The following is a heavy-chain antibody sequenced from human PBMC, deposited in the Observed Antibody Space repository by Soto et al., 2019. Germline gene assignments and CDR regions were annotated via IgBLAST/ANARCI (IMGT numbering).Heavy chain of an antibody. CDR2: IYYSGST. D-gene: IGHD3-22*01. CDR1: GGSISSGGYY. J-gene: IGHJ5*02. CDR3: ARVLQSYYYDSSGYMT. V-gene: IGHV4-31*03. Sequence: PSETLSLTCTVSGGSISSGGYYWSWIRQHPGKGLEWIGYIYYSGSTYYNPSLKSRVTISVDTSKNQFSLKLSSVTAADTAVYYCARVLQSYYYDSSGYMTWGQGTLVTVS.